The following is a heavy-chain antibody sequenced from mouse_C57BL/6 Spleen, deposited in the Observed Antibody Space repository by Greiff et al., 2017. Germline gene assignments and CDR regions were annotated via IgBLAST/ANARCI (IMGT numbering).Heavy chain of an antibody. D-gene: IGHD1-1*01. Sequence: VQGVESGAELVRPGASVKLSCKASGYTFTDYYINWVKQRPGQGLEWIARIYPGSGNTYYNEKFKGKATLTAEKSSSTAYMQLSSLTSEDSAVYFCAKGGSPTYYFDYWGQGTTLTVSS. V-gene: IGHV1-76*01. CDR2: IYPGSGNT. CDR3: AKGGSPTYYFDY. J-gene: IGHJ2*01. CDR1: GYTFTDYY.